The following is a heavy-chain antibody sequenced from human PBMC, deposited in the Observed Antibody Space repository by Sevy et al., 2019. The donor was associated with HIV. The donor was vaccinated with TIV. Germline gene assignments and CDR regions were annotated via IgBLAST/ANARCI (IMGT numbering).Heavy chain of an antibody. CDR3: AKDLRGYSYGHYYYYGMDV. CDR1: GFTFDDYA. CDR2: ISWNSGSI. Sequence: GGSLRLSCAASGFTFDDYAMHWVRQAPGKGLEWVSGISWNSGSIGYADSVQGRFTISRDNAKNSLYLQMNSLRAEDTALYYCAKDLRGYSYGHYYYYGMDVWGQGTTVTVSS. J-gene: IGHJ6*02. V-gene: IGHV3-9*01. D-gene: IGHD5-18*01.